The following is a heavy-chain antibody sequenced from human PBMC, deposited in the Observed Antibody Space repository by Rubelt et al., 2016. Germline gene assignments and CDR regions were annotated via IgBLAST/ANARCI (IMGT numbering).Heavy chain of an antibody. J-gene: IGHJ3*02. CDR2: VIPIFGTA. V-gene: IGHV1-69*12. CDR1: GGTFSSYA. D-gene: IGHD6-6*01. Sequence: QVQLVQSGAEVKKPGSSVQVSCKASGGTFSSYAISWVRQAPGQGLEWLGGVIPIFGTANYAQKCQGRVTITADEATSTAYMELSSLRSEDTAVYYCATSIAAPTDAFDIWGQGTMVTVSS. CDR3: ATSIAAPTDAFDI.